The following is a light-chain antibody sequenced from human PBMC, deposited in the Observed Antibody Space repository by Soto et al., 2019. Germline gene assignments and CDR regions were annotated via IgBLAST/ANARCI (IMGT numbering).Light chain of an antibody. Sequence: DIQMTQSPSSLSASVGDRVTITCQASQDIREYVNWYQLKPGKAPRLLIYDASHLETGVPSKFSASRSGTEFTFTINGLQPEDIATYCCQQYDSLPYTFGQGTKLEIK. CDR3: QQYDSLPYT. CDR2: DAS. CDR1: QDIREY. V-gene: IGKV1-33*01. J-gene: IGKJ2*01.